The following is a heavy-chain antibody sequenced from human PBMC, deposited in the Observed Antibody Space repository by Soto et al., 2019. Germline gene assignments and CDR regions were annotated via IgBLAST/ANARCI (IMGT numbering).Heavy chain of an antibody. CDR1: GFTFSRYS. V-gene: IGHV3-21*01. CDR3: AREAEDLTSNFVY. CDR2: ISSTTNYI. J-gene: IGHJ4*02. Sequence: EVQLVESGGGLVRPGGSLRLSCAASGFTFSRYSMNWVRQAPGKGLEWVSSISSTTNYIYYADSMKGRFTVSRDNAKNSVYLDINSLSAEDTAVYYCAREAEDLTSNFVYWCQGTLVNVSS.